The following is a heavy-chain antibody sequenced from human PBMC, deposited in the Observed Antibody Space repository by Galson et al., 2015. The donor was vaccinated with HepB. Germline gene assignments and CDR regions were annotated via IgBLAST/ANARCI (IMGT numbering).Heavy chain of an antibody. V-gene: IGHV6-1*01. CDR1: GDSVSRHSAT. CDR2: IYSRSKWYN. CDR3: ARVRSVYSGYANPYYYGMDV. J-gene: IGHJ6*02. D-gene: IGHD5-12*01. Sequence: CAISGDSVSRHSATRNWIRQSPPRGLEWLGWIYSRSKWYNDYALSVKSRITINPDTSKNQFSLQLSSLTPEDTAVYYCARVRSVYSGYANPYYYGMDVWGQGTTVTVSS.